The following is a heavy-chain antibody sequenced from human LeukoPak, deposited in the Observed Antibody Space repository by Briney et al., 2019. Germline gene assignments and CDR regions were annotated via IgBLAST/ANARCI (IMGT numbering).Heavy chain of an antibody. J-gene: IGHJ6*04. Sequence: GGSLRLSCVASGVIFTNYEMNWVRQAPGKGLEWLSYISTGGTIRYHADSVEGRLTISRDNAKKSIYLQMNSLRAEDTATYFCARGSGIRNNYGMDVWGKGTTVIVSS. D-gene: IGHD3-10*01. V-gene: IGHV3-48*03. CDR1: GVIFTNYE. CDR2: ISTGGTIR. CDR3: ARGSGIRNNYGMDV.